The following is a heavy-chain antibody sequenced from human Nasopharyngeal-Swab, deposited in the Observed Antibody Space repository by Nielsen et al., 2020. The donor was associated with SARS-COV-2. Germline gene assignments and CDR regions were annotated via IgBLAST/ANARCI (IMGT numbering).Heavy chain of an antibody. CDR3: ARDDGDVTGVTGSGPPGGF. V-gene: IGHV1-2*06. J-gene: IGHJ4*02. CDR1: GYTFTDYY. D-gene: IGHD2-8*01. Sequence: ASVKVSCKASGYTFTDYYMNWVRQAPGQGLEWMGRINPNSGDTNYAQNFQGRVTMTRDTSIKTAYMELSSLRSDDTAVYYCARDDGDVTGVTGSGPPGGFWGQGTLVTVSS. CDR2: INPNSGDT.